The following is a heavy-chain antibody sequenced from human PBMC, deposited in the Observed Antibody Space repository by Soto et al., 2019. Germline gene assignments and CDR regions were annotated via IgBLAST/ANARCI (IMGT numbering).Heavy chain of an antibody. CDR1: GFTFSGST. CDR2: IGSKANNYAA. D-gene: IGHD3-3*01. J-gene: IGHJ4*02. CDR3: ARGVYPFWSGHPKGLDY. Sequence: GGSMRLSCAASGFTFSGSTLHWVRQASGKGLEWVGRIGSKANNYAAAYAVSLKGRFTISRDDSRNTAYLQMSSLKTEDTAVYYCARGVYPFWSGHPKGLDYWGQGTVVTVSS. V-gene: IGHV3-73*01.